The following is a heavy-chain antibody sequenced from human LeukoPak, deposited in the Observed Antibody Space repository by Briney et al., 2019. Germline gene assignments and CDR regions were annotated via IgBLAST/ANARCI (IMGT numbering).Heavy chain of an antibody. CDR2: ISSSSSYI. D-gene: IGHD6-19*01. V-gene: IGHV3-21*01. Sequence: GGSLRLSCAASGFTFGSYSMNWVRQAPGKGLEWVSSISSSSSYIYYADSVKGRFTISRDNAKNSLYLQMNSLRAEDTAVYYCARPLPGVAGTSAYWGQGTLVTVSS. CDR3: ARPLPGVAGTSAY. CDR1: GFTFGSYS. J-gene: IGHJ4*02.